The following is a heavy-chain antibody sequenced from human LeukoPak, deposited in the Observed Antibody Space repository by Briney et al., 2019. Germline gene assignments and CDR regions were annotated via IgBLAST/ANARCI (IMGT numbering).Heavy chain of an antibody. J-gene: IGHJ4*02. Sequence: GESLRLSCAASGFAFSTYPIHWVRQAPGKGLEWVAVISYDASNKFYADSVKGRFTVSRDNSKNTLSLQMNSLRDEDTAVYYCARDLEAANTYYFDYWGQGTMVTVSS. CDR3: ARDLEAANTYYFDY. CDR2: ISYDASNK. V-gene: IGHV3-30*04. D-gene: IGHD6-13*01. CDR1: GFAFSTYP.